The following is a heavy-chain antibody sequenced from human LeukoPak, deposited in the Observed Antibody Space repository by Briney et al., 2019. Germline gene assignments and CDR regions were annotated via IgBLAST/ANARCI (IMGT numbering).Heavy chain of an antibody. CDR3: VKESAGSTGYFDH. CDR1: GFTFSSYG. D-gene: IGHD1-7*01. CDR2: IRYDGDNK. V-gene: IGHV3-30*02. Sequence: GGSLRLSCAASGFTFSSYGMHWVRQAPGKGLEWVTSIRYDGDNKHYADSMEGRFAISRDNSKNTLFLQMSSLRAEDTALYYCVKESAGSTGYFDHWGQGALVTVSS. J-gene: IGHJ4*02.